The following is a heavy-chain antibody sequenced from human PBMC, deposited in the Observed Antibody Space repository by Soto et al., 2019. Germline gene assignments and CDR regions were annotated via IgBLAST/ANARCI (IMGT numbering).Heavy chain of an antibody. D-gene: IGHD5-18*01. Sequence: LSLTCAVYGGSFSGYYWSWIRQPPGKGLEWIGEINHSGSTNYNPSLKSRVTISVDTSKNQFSLKLSSVAAADTAVYYCASDTARLAFDIWGQGTMVTVSS. CDR1: GGSFSGYY. CDR3: ASDTARLAFDI. CDR2: INHSGST. J-gene: IGHJ3*02. V-gene: IGHV4-34*01.